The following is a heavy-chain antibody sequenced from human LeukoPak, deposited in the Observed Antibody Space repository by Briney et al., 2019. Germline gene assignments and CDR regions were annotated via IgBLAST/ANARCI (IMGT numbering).Heavy chain of an antibody. CDR1: GGSISSYY. J-gene: IGHJ1*01. CDR2: IYYSGST. V-gene: IGHV4-59*01. CDR3: ARADPAAGLYFQH. D-gene: IGHD6-13*01. Sequence: SETLSLTCTVSGGSISSYYWSWIRQPPGKGLEWIGYIYYSGSTNYNPSLKSRVTISVDTSKNQFSLKLSSVTAADTAVYYCARADPAAGLYFQHWGQGTLVTVSS.